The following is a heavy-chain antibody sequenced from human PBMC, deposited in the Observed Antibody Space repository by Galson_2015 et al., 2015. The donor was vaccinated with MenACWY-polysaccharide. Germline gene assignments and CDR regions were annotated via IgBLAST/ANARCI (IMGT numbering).Heavy chain of an antibody. CDR3: AKVAVAGPMSFFDY. V-gene: IGHV3-23*01. D-gene: IGHD6-19*01. CDR1: GFIFSSYA. Sequence: SLRLSCAASGFIFSSYAMSWVRQAPGKGLEWVSTVSGSGSSTYYADSVKGRFTISRDNSKNTLYLQMVSLRAEDTAVYYCAKVAVAGPMSFFDYWGQGTLVTVSS. CDR2: VSGSGSST. J-gene: IGHJ4*02.